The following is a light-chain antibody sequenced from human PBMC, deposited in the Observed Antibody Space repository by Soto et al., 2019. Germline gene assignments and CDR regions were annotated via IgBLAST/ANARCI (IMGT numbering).Light chain of an antibody. CDR1: QFVSSN. Sequence: ERVMTQSPATLSVSPGERATLSCRASQFVSSNLAWYQQKPGQAPRLLIYETTTRASGVPGRFSGSGSGTEFTLNVSGLQSEDVAVYYCQQYHNWPFTFGGGTKVEIK. CDR2: ETT. V-gene: IGKV3-15*01. J-gene: IGKJ4*01. CDR3: QQYHNWPFT.